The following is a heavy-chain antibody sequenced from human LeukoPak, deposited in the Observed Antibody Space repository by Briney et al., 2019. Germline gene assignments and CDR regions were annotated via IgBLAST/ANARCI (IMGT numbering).Heavy chain of an antibody. CDR3: ARERGYCRSSSCPEVY. CDR1: GYSISSGGYY. J-gene: IGHJ4*02. CDR2: IYHGGST. D-gene: IGHD2-2*01. Sequence: SETLSLTCTVSGYSISSGGYYWSWIRQPPGKGVEWIGYIYHGGSTYYNPSLKSRVTMSIDTSKNQFSLRLSSVTAADTAFYFCARERGYCRSSSCPEVYWGQGALVTVSS. V-gene: IGHV4-30-2*01.